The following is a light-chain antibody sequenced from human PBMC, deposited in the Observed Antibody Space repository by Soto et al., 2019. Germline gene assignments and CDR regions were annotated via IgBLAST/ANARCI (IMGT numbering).Light chain of an antibody. J-gene: IGKJ1*01. Sequence: EIVLTQSPATLSLSPGERATLSCRASQSVSSSYLAWYQQKPGQAPRLLIYGASSRATGIPDRFSGSGSETDFTLTISRLEPEDFAVYYCQQCGNSPPWTFGQGTKVDIK. V-gene: IGKV3-20*01. CDR1: QSVSSSY. CDR3: QQCGNSPPWT. CDR2: GAS.